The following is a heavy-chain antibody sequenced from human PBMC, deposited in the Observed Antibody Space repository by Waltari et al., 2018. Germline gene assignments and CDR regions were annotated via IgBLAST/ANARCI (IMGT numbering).Heavy chain of an antibody. CDR3: ARGFGGYSSSWGYYYYMDV. J-gene: IGHJ6*03. CDR1: GYTFTSYY. Sequence: QVQLVQSGAEVKKPGASVKVSCKASGYTFTSYYMHWVRQAPGQGLEWMGIINPSGGSTSYAQKFQGRVTMTRDTSTSTVYMELSSLRSEDTAVYYCARGFGGYSSSWGYYYYMDVWGKGTTVTVSS. V-gene: IGHV1-46*01. D-gene: IGHD6-13*01. CDR2: INPSGGST.